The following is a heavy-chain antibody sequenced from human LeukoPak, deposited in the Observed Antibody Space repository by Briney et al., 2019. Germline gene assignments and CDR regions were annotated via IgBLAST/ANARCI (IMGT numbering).Heavy chain of an antibody. CDR1: GYTLTELS. Sequence: GASVKVSCKVSGYTLTELSMHWVRQAPGKGLEWMGGFDPEDGETIYAQKFQGRVTMTEDTSTDTAYMELSSLRSGDTAVYYCATIGIAAAGTVDYWGQGTLVTVSS. D-gene: IGHD6-13*01. CDR2: FDPEDGET. CDR3: ATIGIAAAGTVDY. V-gene: IGHV1-24*01. J-gene: IGHJ4*02.